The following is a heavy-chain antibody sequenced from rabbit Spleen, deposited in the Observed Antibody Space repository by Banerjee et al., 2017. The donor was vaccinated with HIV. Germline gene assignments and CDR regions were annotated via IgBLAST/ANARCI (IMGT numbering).Heavy chain of an antibody. CDR3: ARDLAGYVGFGYISYLDL. J-gene: IGHJ4*01. Sequence: QEQLVESGGGLVQPEGSLTLTCTASGFSFSSNYMCWVRQAPGKGLEWIACIYAGSSGNTWYASWVNGRFSISRSTSLNAVDLKMTSLTAADTATYFCARDLAGYVGFGYISYLDLWGPGTLVTVS. CDR2: IYAGSSGNT. V-gene: IGHV1S43*01. CDR1: GFSFSSNY. D-gene: IGHD4-2*01.